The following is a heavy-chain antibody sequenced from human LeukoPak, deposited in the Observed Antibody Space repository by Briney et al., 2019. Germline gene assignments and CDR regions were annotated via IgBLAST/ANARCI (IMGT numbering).Heavy chain of an antibody. V-gene: IGHV3-15*01. Sequence: GGSLRLSCAASGFTFSNAWMSWVRQAPGKGLEWVGRIKSKTDGGTTDYAAHVKGRFTISRDDSKTTLYLQMNSLKTEHTAVYYSTAPDCSSTSCYYYYYYGMDVWGQGTTVTVSS. J-gene: IGHJ6*02. D-gene: IGHD2-2*01. CDR2: IKSKTDGGTT. CDR1: GFTFSNAW. CDR3: TAPDCSSTSCYYYYYYGMDV.